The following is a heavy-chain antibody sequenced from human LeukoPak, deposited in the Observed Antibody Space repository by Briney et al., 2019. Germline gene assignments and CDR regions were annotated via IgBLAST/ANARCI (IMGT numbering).Heavy chain of an antibody. D-gene: IGHD6-13*01. Sequence: ASVKVSCKASGYTFTSYDINWVRQAPGQGLEWMGWMNPNSGNTGYAQKFQGRVTITTNTSISTAYMELSSLRSEDTAVYYCARGIAAAGTLDNLYYYGMGGWGQGTTVTVS. J-gene: IGHJ6*02. CDR1: GYTFTSYD. CDR3: ARGIAAAGTLDNLYYYGMGG. CDR2: MNPNSGNT. V-gene: IGHV1-8*01.